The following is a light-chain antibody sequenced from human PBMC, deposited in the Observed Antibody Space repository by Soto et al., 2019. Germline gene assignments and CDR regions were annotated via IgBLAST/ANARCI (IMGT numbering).Light chain of an antibody. CDR1: QTISSW. V-gene: IGKV1-5*03. CDR2: KAS. CDR3: QHSNSYLKA. Sequence: DIQMTQYPSTLSGSVGDRVAITCRASQTISSWLAWYQQKPGKAPKLLIYKASTLKSGVPSRFSGSGSGTEFTLTISSLQPDDFATYYCQHSNSYLKAFGQGTKVDVK. J-gene: IGKJ1*01.